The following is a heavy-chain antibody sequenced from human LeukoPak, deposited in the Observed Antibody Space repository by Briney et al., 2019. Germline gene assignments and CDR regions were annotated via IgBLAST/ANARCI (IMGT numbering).Heavy chain of an antibody. Sequence: SETLSLTCTVSGGSISSSSYYWGWIRQPPGKGLEWIGSIYYSGSTYYNPSLKSRVTISVDTSKNQFSLKLSSVTAADTAVYYCAIYGDSGPDYWGQGTLVTVSS. CDR2: IYYSGST. D-gene: IGHD4-17*01. CDR1: GGSISSSSYY. V-gene: IGHV4-39*01. CDR3: AIYGDSGPDY. J-gene: IGHJ4*02.